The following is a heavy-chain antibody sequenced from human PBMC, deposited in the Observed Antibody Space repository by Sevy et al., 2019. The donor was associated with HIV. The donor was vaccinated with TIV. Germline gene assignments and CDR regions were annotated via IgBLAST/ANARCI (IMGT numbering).Heavy chain of an antibody. V-gene: IGHV4-61*01. D-gene: IGHD1-26*01. Sequence: SETLSLTCTVSGGSVTSDTYYWTWIRQPPGKGLEFSGFIYYNVRINYNPSLKSRVTISVDTSKNQFSLKLTSVTAADTAVYYCTRLGGLTDYGMDVWGQGTTVTVSS. CDR3: TRLGGLTDYGMDV. CDR2: IYYNVRI. CDR1: GGSVTSDTYY. J-gene: IGHJ6*02.